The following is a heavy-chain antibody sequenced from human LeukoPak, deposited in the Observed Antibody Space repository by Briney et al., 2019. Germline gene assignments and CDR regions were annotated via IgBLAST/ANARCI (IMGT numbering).Heavy chain of an antibody. Sequence: SQTLSLTCTVSGGSISSGSYYWSWIRQPAGKGLEWIGRIYTSGSTNYNPSLKSRVTISVDTSKNQFSLKLSSVTAADTAVYYCAREGIAAAAMSWGQGTLVTVSS. CDR1: GGSISSGSYY. J-gene: IGHJ4*02. CDR2: IYTSGST. D-gene: IGHD6-13*01. CDR3: AREGIAAAAMS. V-gene: IGHV4-61*02.